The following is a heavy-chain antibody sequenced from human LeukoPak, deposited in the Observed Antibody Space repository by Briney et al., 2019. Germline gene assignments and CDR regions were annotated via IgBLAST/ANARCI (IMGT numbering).Heavy chain of an antibody. CDR2: ILNSGTTT. CDR3: AREYSSSWDVNWFDP. V-gene: IGHV3-48*03. J-gene: IGHJ5*02. D-gene: IGHD6-13*01. CDR1: GFTFSSYE. Sequence: PGGSLRLSCAASGFTFSSYEMNWVRQAPGKGLEWVSYILNSGTTTYYADSVKGRFTISRDNAKNSLYLQMNSLRAEDTAVYYCAREYSSSWDVNWFDPWGQGTLVTVSS.